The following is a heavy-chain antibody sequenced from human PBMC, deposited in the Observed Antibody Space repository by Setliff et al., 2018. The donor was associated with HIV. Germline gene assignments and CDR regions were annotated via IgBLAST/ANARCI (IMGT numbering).Heavy chain of an antibody. CDR2: LYGHSST. CDR3: SRLCGSGHYFAFDF. D-gene: IGHD3-10*01. V-gene: IGHV4-39*01. CDR1: GDSIGTGTHY. Sequence: SSETLSLTCNVSGDSIGTGTHYWAWIRQPPGKGLEWIGSLYGHSSTYYTKSLRGRVTISADTSKNQFSLRLSSVTALDTAVYYCSRLCGSGHYFAFDFWGQGALVTVSS. J-gene: IGHJ4*02.